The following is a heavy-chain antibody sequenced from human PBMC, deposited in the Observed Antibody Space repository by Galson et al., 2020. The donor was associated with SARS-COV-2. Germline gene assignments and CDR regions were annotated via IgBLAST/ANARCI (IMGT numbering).Heavy chain of an antibody. CDR2: IDWDKDK. D-gene: IGHD5-12*01. CDR1: GFSLTTSRMG. J-gene: IGHJ4*02. Sequence: SGPTLLKPTQTLTLTCTFSGFSLTTSRMGVTWIRQHPGKALEWLALIDWDKDKYYSTSLKTRLTISGDTSKNQVFLTMTNMDPADKATYYCARMADGYGGYDYGSRPFDDWGQGTLVTVSS. V-gene: IGHV2-70*01. CDR3: ARMADGYGGYDYGSRPFDD.